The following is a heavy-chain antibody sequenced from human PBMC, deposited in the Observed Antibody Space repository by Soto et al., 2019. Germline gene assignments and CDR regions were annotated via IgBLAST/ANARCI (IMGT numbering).Heavy chain of an antibody. D-gene: IGHD3-3*01. J-gene: IGHJ4*02. Sequence: WGTLSITCAVSGYSISSGYYWGWIRQPPGKALEWIGSIYHSGSTYYNPSPKSRVTISVDTSKNQFSLKLSSVTAADTAVYYCARVSYDFWSGYYVSGATPYYFDYWGQGTLVTVS. CDR2: IYHSGST. V-gene: IGHV4-38-2*01. CDR1: GYSISSGYY. CDR3: ARVSYDFWSGYYVSGATPYYFDY.